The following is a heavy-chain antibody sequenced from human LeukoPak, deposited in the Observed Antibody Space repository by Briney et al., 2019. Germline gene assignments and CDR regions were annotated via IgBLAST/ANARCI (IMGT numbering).Heavy chain of an antibody. CDR2: ISSSSSYI. J-gene: IGHJ4*02. D-gene: IGHD3-16*01. V-gene: IGHV3-21*01. CDR1: GFTFSSYS. CDR3: ARDSDGWLRRLGPAAIDY. Sequence: KPGGSLRRSCAASGFTFSSYSMNWVRQAPGKGLEWVSSISSSSSYIYYADSVKGRFTISRDNAKNSLYLQMSSLRAEDTAVYYCARDSDGWLRRLGPAAIDYWGQGTLVTVSS.